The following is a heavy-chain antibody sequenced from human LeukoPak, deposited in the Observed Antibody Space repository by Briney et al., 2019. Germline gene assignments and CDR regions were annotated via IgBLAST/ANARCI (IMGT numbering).Heavy chain of an antibody. J-gene: IGHJ4*02. Sequence: GGSLRLSCAASGFTFDDYAMHWVRQAPGKGLEWVSGISWNSGSIDYADSVKGRFTISRDNAKNSLYLQMNSLRAEDTALYYCAKDTPVGGSFQFDYCGQGTLVTVSS. V-gene: IGHV3-9*01. CDR1: GFTFDDYA. CDR2: ISWNSGSI. CDR3: AKDTPVGGSFQFDY. D-gene: IGHD3-16*01.